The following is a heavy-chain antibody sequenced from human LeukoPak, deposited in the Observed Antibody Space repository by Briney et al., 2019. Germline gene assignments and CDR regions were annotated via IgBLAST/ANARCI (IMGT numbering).Heavy chain of an antibody. J-gene: IGHJ4*02. Sequence: GGSLRLSCAASGFTFSSYWMSWVRQAPGKWLEWVANIKQDGSEKYYVDSVKGRFTISRDNAKNSLYLQMNSLRAEDTAVYYCARGYCSGGSCYPLLNYFDYWGQGTLVTVSS. CDR3: ARGYCSGGSCYPLLNYFDY. V-gene: IGHV3-7*03. D-gene: IGHD2-15*01. CDR2: IKQDGSEK. CDR1: GFTFSSYW.